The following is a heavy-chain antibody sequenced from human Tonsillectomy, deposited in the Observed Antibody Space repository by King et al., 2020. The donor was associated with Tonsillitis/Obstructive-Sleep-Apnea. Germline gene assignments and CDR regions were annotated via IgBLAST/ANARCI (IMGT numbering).Heavy chain of an antibody. J-gene: IGHJ5*02. CDR3: ARGDTIKSFDP. Sequence: VQLQESGPGLVKPSETLSLTCAVYSGSFSGYYWSWIRQPPGKGLEWIGEINHSGSTNYNPSLKSRVTISVDTSKNQFSLKLSSVTAADTAVYYCARGDTIKSFDPWGQGTLVTVSS. CDR1: SGSFSGYY. V-gene: IGHV4-34*01. CDR2: INHSGST. D-gene: IGHD3-10*01.